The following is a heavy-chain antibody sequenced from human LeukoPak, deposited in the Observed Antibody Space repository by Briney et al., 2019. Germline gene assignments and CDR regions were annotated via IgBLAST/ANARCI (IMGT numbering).Heavy chain of an antibody. D-gene: IGHD3-22*01. CDR2: INPNSGGT. J-gene: IGHJ6*03. CDR1: GYTFTGYY. Sequence: ASVKVSCKASGYTFTGYYMHWVRQAPGQGLEWMGWINPNSGGTNYAQKFQGRVTMTRDTSISTAYMELSSLRSEDTAVYYCAGTQITMIVVVTGQDYYYMDVWGKGTTVTVSS. V-gene: IGHV1-2*02. CDR3: AGTQITMIVVVTGQDYYYMDV.